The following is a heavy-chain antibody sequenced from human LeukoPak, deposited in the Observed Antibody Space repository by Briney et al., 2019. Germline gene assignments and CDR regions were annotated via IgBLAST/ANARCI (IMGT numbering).Heavy chain of an antibody. Sequence: PSEILSLTCIVSGGSISNSYWSWIRQPPGKGLEWIGSISYSGSTNYSLSLTSRVTISVDTSKNRFSLRLSSVTAADTAVYYCARTANYYDSGGYFHFDYWGQGTLVSVSS. D-gene: IGHD3-22*01. J-gene: IGHJ4*02. CDR1: GGSISNSY. CDR3: ARTANYYDSGGYFHFDY. V-gene: IGHV4-59*01. CDR2: ISYSGST.